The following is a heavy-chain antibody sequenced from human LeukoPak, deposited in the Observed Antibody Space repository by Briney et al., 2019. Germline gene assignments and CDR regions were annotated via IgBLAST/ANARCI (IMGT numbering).Heavy chain of an antibody. V-gene: IGHV4-39*07. J-gene: IGHJ6*03. CDR1: GGSISSCSYY. CDR2: IYYSGST. Sequence: SETLSLTCTVSGGSISSCSYYWGWIRQPPGKGLEWIGSIYYSGSTYYNPSLKSRVTISVDTSKNQFSLKLSSVTAADTAVYYCARSNYYGSGSYYGFYYYYYMDVWGKGTTVTVSS. CDR3: ARSNYYGSGSYYGFYYYYYMDV. D-gene: IGHD3-10*01.